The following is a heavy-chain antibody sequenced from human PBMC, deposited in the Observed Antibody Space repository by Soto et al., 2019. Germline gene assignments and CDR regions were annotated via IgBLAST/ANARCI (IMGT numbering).Heavy chain of an antibody. J-gene: IGHJ4*02. Sequence: SETLSLTYAVSGGSISSGGYSCNWIRQPPGKGLEWIGYIYYSGSTNYNPSLKSRVTISVDTSKNQFSLKLSSVTAADTAVYYCARERDYVWGSYRQIDYWGQGTLVTVSS. CDR3: ARERDYVWGSYRQIDY. D-gene: IGHD3-16*02. CDR1: GGSISSGGYS. CDR2: IYYSGST. V-gene: IGHV4-61*08.